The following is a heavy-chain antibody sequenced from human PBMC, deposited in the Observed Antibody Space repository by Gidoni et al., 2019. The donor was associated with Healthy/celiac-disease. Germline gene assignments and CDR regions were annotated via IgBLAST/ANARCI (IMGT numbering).Heavy chain of an antibody. CDR2: ISYDGSNK. J-gene: IGHJ4*02. V-gene: IGHV3-30*18. D-gene: IGHD5-18*01. CDR3: AKDLLRGYSYGYTGGFDY. CDR1: GFTFSSYG. Sequence: QVQLVESGGGVVQPGRSRRLSCAASGFTFSSYGMPWVRQAPGKGLEWVAVISYDGSNKSYADSVKGRFTISRDNSKNTLYLQMNSLRAEDTAVYYCAKDLLRGYSYGYTGGFDYWGQGTLVTVSS.